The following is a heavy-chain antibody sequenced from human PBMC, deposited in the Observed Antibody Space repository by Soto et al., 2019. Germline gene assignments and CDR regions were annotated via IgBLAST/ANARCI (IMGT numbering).Heavy chain of an antibody. J-gene: IGHJ6*02. V-gene: IGHV1-8*01. Sequence: GASVKVSCKASGYTFTSYDINWVRQATGQGLEWMGWMNPNSGNTGYAQKFQGRVTMTRNTSISTAYMELSSPRSEDTAVYYCAREGSSWYSYYYYYYGMDVWGQGTTVTVSS. CDR1: GYTFTSYD. D-gene: IGHD6-13*01. CDR2: MNPNSGNT. CDR3: AREGSSWYSYYYYYYGMDV.